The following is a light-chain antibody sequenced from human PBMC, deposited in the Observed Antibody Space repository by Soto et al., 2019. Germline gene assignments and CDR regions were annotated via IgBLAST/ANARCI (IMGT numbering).Light chain of an antibody. CDR1: SNDVGSYNH. V-gene: IGLV2-23*02. J-gene: IGLJ3*02. Sequence: QSALTQPASVSGSLGQSITISCTGTSNDVGSYNHVSWYQQHPGKVPKVMIYEVNKRPSGVSNRFSGSKSGNTASLTISGLQGEDEADYYCCSFAGSPMWVLGGGTKLTVL. CDR3: CSFAGSPMWV. CDR2: EVN.